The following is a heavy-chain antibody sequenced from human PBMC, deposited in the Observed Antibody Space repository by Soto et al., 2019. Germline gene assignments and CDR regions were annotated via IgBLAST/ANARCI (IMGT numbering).Heavy chain of an antibody. V-gene: IGHV3-23*01. J-gene: IGHJ4*02. CDR3: AKGRHYPRDFFHY. Sequence: PGGSLRLSCAASGFTFSSSAISWVRQAPGKGLEWVSAVSANGQGIYYADSVRGRFTISRDNSKNTVFLHMDSLSAEDTAVYYCAKGRHYPRDFFHYSGPGTILTVYS. CDR2: VSANGQGI. D-gene: IGHD3-10*01. CDR1: GFTFSSSA.